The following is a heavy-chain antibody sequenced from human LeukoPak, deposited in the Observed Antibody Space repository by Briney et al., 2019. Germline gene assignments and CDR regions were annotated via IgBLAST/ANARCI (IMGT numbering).Heavy chain of an antibody. CDR3: AREGGAKYYFDY. Sequence: WASVEVSCKASGYTFTSYYMHWVRQAPGQGLEWMGIINPSGGSTSYAQKFRGRVTMTRDTSTSTVYMELSSLRSEDTAVYYCAREGGAKYYFDYWGQGTLVTVSS. D-gene: IGHD3-16*01. CDR1: GYTFTSYY. J-gene: IGHJ4*02. V-gene: IGHV1-46*01. CDR2: INPSGGST.